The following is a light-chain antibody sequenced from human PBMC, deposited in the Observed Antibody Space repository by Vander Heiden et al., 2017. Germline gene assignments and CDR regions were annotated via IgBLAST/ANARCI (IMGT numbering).Light chain of an antibody. CDR3: CSYVGSRVYV. V-gene: IGLV2-23*01. CDR1: SSEVGSYKV. Sequence: QSALTQPASVSGSPGQSLTISCTGTSSEVGSYKVVSWYQQHPGKAPKLIIYEGIKRPSGVSNRFSGSPSGNTASLTISGLQPEDEADYYCCSYVGSRVYVFGTGTKATVL. J-gene: IGLJ1*01. CDR2: EGI.